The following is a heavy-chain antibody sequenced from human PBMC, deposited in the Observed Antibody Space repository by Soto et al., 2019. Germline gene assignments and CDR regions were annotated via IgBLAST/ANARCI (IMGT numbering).Heavy chain of an antibody. CDR2: IYTTGSA. D-gene: IGHD3-9*01. CDR1: GVSIKTYY. V-gene: IGHV4-4*07. CDR3: ARDDYYDSNNWFDP. Sequence: SETLSLTCAVSGVSIKTYYWSWIRKPAGKGLEWIGRIYTTGSANHNPSLKSRVTMSVDTSKNQVSLKLTSVTAADAGVYYCARDDYYDSNNWFDPWGQGILVTGS. J-gene: IGHJ5*02.